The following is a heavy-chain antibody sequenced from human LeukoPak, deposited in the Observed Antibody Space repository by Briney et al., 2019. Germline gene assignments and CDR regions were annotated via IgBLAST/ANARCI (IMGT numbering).Heavy chain of an antibody. CDR3: ARLPLAAAGRGYYYYYGMDV. Sequence: SETLSLTCTVSGGSISSYYWSWIRQPPGEGLEWIGYIYYSGSTNYNPSLKSRVTISVDTSKNQFSLKLSSVTAADTAVYYCARLPLAAAGRGYYYYYGMDVWGQGTTVTVSS. J-gene: IGHJ6*02. V-gene: IGHV4-59*08. CDR2: IYYSGST. D-gene: IGHD6-13*01. CDR1: GGSISSYY.